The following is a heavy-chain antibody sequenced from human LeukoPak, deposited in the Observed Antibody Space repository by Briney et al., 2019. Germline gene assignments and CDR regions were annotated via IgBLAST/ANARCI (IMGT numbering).Heavy chain of an antibody. Sequence: SQTLSLTCTVSGGSISSGGYCWSWIRQPPGKGLEWIGYIYHSGSTYYNPSLESRVTISVDRSKNQFSLKPSSVTAADTAVYYCARVYSSGSRAFQHWGQGTLVTVSS. CDR3: ARVYSSGSRAFQH. D-gene: IGHD6-19*01. CDR1: GGSISSGGYC. V-gene: IGHV4-30-2*01. J-gene: IGHJ1*01. CDR2: IYHSGST.